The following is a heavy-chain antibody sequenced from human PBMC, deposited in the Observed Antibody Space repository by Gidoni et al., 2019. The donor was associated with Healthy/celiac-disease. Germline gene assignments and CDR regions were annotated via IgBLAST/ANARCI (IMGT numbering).Heavy chain of an antibody. Sequence: EVQLVESGGGLVQPGGSLRLSCAASGFTFSSYSMNWVRQAPGKGLEWVSYISSSSSTIYYADSVKGRFTISRDNAKNSLYLQMNSLRDEDTAVYYCARDLYGDYRDWYFDLWGRGTLVTVSS. J-gene: IGHJ2*01. CDR3: ARDLYGDYRDWYFDL. V-gene: IGHV3-48*02. D-gene: IGHD4-17*01. CDR2: ISSSSSTI. CDR1: GFTFSSYS.